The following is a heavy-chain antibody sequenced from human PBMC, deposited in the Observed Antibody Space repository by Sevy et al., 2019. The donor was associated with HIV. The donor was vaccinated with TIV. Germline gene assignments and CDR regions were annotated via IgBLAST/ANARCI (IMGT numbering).Heavy chain of an antibody. Sequence: GGSLRLSCAASGFPFSSYGMHWVRQAPGKGLEWVAFIWYDGSNKYYADSVKGRFTVSRDNSKNTLYLQMNSLRGEDTAVYYSAKSRWTTVTAHYFDYWGQGTLVTVSS. V-gene: IGHV3-30*02. CDR3: AKSRWTTVTAHYFDY. D-gene: IGHD4-17*01. CDR1: GFPFSSYG. J-gene: IGHJ4*02. CDR2: IWYDGSNK.